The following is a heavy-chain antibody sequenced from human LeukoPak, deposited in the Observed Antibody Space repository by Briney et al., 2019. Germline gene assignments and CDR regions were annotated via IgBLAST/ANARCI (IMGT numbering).Heavy chain of an antibody. D-gene: IGHD3-22*01. V-gene: IGHV3-23*01. CDR1: GFTFSSYA. Sequence: PGGSLRLSCAASGFTFSSYAMSWVRQAPGKGLEWVSAISGSGGSTYYADSVKGRFTISRDNSKNTLYLQMNSLRAEDTAVYYCAKVPVVTYHYDSSGLSWFDPWGQGTLVTVSS. CDR3: AKVPVVTYHYDSSGLSWFDP. CDR2: ISGSGGST. J-gene: IGHJ5*02.